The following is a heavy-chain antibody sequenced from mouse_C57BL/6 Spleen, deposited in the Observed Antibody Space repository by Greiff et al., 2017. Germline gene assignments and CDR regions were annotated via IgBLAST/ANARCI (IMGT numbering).Heavy chain of an antibody. D-gene: IGHD1-1*01. V-gene: IGHV1-15*01. Sequence: QVQLQHSGAELVRPGASVTLSCKASGYTFTDYEMHWVKQTPVHGLEWIGAIDPETGGTAYNQKFKGKAILTADKSSSTAYMELRSLTSEDSAVYYCTSLYGSSSWFAYWGQGTLVTVSA. J-gene: IGHJ3*01. CDR3: TSLYGSSSWFAY. CDR2: IDPETGGT. CDR1: GYTFTDYE.